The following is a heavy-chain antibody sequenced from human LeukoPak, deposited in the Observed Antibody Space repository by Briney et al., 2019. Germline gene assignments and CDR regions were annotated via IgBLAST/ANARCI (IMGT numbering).Heavy chain of an antibody. Sequence: ASVKLSCKTSGYTFTGYYMHWVRQAPGQGLEWMGWINPSSGVTNYAQKFQGRVTMTRDTSISTAYMELSRLTSDDTAVYYCAPTNSNWYYFDYWGQGTLVTVSS. J-gene: IGHJ4*02. CDR2: INPSSGVT. CDR1: GYTFTGYY. D-gene: IGHD6-13*01. CDR3: APTNSNWYYFDY. V-gene: IGHV1-2*02.